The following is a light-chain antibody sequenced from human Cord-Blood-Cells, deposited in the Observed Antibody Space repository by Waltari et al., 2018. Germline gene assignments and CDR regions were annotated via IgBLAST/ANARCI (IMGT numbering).Light chain of an antibody. CDR3: QSYASSLSSV. CDR2: GNI. Sequence: QSVLTQPPSVSGAPGQRVTISCTGSSSHIGAGYDVHWYQQLPGTAPQLLIYGNINRPSGFPYRCSGSKSGNSASLAITGLQAEDEADYYCQSYASSLSSVFGTGTKVTVL. V-gene: IGLV1-40*01. J-gene: IGLJ1*01. CDR1: SSHIGAGYD.